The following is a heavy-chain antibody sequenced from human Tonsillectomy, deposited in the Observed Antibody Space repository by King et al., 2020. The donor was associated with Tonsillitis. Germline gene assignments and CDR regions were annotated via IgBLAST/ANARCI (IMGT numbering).Heavy chain of an antibody. J-gene: IGHJ6*02. CDR3: ARVRKLAYYYGMDV. CDR2: VYYTGCT. V-gene: IGHV4-59*01. D-gene: IGHD1-26*01. Sequence: VQLQESGPGLVKPSETLSLTCTVSGGSISSYYWSWIRQPPGKGLEWIGYVYYTGCTNYNPSLKSRVTTSVDTSKNQFSLKLNSVTAADTAVYYCARVRKLAYYYGMDVWGQGTTVTVSS. CDR1: GGSISSYY.